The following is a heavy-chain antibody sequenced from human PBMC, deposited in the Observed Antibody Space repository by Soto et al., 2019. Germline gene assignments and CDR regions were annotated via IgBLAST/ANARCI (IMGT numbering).Heavy chain of an antibody. Sequence: SVKVSCKASGGTFSTYTISWVRQAPGQGLEWMGRIIPILNTANNAQKFQGRVTMTRDTSTSTVYMELSSLRSEDTAVYYCAGGAAGDAFDIWGQGTMVTVSS. CDR2: IIPILNTA. D-gene: IGHD6-13*01. CDR1: GGTFSTYT. CDR3: AGGAAGDAFDI. J-gene: IGHJ3*02. V-gene: IGHV1-69*08.